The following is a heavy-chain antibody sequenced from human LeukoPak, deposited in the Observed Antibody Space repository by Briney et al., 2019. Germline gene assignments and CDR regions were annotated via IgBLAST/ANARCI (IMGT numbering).Heavy chain of an antibody. D-gene: IGHD3-3*02. J-gene: IGHJ4*02. Sequence: GGSLRLSCAASGFTFSSYSMNWVRQAPGKGLEWVSYISSSSSTIYYADSVKGRFTISRDNAKNSLYLQMNSLRAEDTAVYYCASEGALAPDRLDYWGQGTLVTVSS. CDR3: ASEGALAPDRLDY. CDR2: ISSSSSTI. CDR1: GFTFSSYS. V-gene: IGHV3-48*04.